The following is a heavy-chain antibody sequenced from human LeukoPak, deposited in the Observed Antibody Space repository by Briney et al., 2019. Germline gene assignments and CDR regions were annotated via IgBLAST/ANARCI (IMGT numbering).Heavy chain of an antibody. CDR1: GGSISSGGYY. J-gene: IGHJ4*02. D-gene: IGHD3-3*01. CDR3: ALITIFGVVDY. Sequence: PSETLSLTCTVSGGSISSGGYYWSWIRQHPGMGLEWIGYIYYSGSTNYNPSLKSRVTISVDTSKNQFSLKLSSVTAADTAVYYCALITIFGVVDYWGQGTLVTVSS. V-gene: IGHV4-61*08. CDR2: IYYSGST.